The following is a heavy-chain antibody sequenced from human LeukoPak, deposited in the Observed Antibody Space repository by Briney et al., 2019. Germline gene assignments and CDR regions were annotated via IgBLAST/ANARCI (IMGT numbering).Heavy chain of an antibody. CDR1: GFTFSSYW. V-gene: IGHV3-74*01. D-gene: IGHD2-2*01. CDR3: ARDPQGYCSSTSCSGDAFDI. Sequence: PGGSLRLSCAASGFTFSSYWMHWVRQAPGKGLVWVSRINSDGSSTSYADSVKGRFTISRDNAKNTLYLQMNSLRAEDTAVYYCARDPQGYCSSTSCSGDAFDIWGQGTMVTVSS. CDR2: INSDGSST. J-gene: IGHJ3*02.